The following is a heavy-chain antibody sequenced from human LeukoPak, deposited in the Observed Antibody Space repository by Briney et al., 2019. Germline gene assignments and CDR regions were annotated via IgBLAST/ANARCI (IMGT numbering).Heavy chain of an antibody. CDR1: GDSVSSNSAA. V-gene: IGHV6-1*01. J-gene: IGHJ3*02. CDR2: TYYRSKWYN. D-gene: IGHD6-19*01. CDR3: VRDNKGIAVSVAFDI. Sequence: SQTLSLTCAISGDSVSSNSAAWNWIRQSPSRGLEWLGRTYYRSKWYNDYAVSVKSRIIIKPDTSKNQFSLQPNSVTPEDTAVYYCVRDNKGIAVSVAFDIWGQGTMVTVSS.